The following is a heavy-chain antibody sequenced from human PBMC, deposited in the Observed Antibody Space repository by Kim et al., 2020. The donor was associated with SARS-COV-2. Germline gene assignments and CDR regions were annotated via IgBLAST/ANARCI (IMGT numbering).Heavy chain of an antibody. V-gene: IGHV1-2*02. CDR1: GYTFTGYY. D-gene: IGHD3-22*01. J-gene: IGHJ5*02. CDR3: ARGASITMIVVVYNWFDP. Sequence: ASVKVSCKASGYTFTGYYMHWVRQAPGQGLEWMGWINPNSGGTNYAQKFQGRVTMTRDTSISTAYMELSRLRSDDTAVYYCARGASITMIVVVYNWFDPWGQGTLVTVSS. CDR2: INPNSGGT.